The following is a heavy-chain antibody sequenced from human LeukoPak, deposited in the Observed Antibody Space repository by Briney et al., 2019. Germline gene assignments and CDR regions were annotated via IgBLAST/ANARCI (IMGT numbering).Heavy chain of an antibody. CDR3: ARARITMIAIFDY. CDR1: GYSISSSSYY. CDR2: IYYSGST. V-gene: IGHV4-39*01. Sequence: PSETLSLTCAVSGYSISSSSYYWGWIRQPPGKGLEWIGSIYYSGSTYYNPSLKSRVTISVDTSKNQFSLKLSSVTAADTAVYYCARARITMIAIFDYWGQGTLVTVSS. J-gene: IGHJ4*02. D-gene: IGHD3-22*01.